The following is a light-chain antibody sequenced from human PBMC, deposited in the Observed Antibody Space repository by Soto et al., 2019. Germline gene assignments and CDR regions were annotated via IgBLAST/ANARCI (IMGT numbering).Light chain of an antibody. CDR2: DAS. CDR1: QDIRNY. CDR3: QHDDHLPPIS. Sequence: DIQMTQSPSSLSASVGDRVTITCQASQDIRNYLNWYQQKPGKAPNLLIYDASHLRSGVPSRFSGGGTGTYFTYSISSPQPENTATYSCQHDDHLPPISFGGGTKVEIK. V-gene: IGKV1-33*01. J-gene: IGKJ4*01.